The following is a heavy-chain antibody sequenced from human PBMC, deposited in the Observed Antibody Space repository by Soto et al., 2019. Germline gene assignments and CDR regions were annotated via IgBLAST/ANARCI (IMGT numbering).Heavy chain of an antibody. J-gene: IGHJ5*02. CDR3: ARDTKEREYSGYNSGDNWFDP. Sequence: SVKVSCKASGGTFSSYTISWVRQAPGQGLEWMGRIIPILGIANYAQKFQGRVTITADKSTSTAYMELSSLRSEDTAVYYCARDTKEREYSGYNSGDNWFDPWGQGTLVTVSS. CDR2: IIPILGIA. D-gene: IGHD5-12*01. CDR1: GGTFSSYT. V-gene: IGHV1-69*04.